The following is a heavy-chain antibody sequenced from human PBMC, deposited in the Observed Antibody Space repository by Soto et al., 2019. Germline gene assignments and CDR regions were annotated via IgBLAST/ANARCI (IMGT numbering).Heavy chain of an antibody. Sequence: PGGSLRLSCAASGFTFSDYYMSWIRQAPGKGLEWVSYISSSSSYTNYADSVKGRFTISRDNAENSLYLQMNSLRAEDTAVYYCARDRRVHDFWSGYVGNWFDPWGQGTLVTVSS. D-gene: IGHD3-3*01. CDR2: ISSSSSYT. V-gene: IGHV3-11*06. J-gene: IGHJ5*02. CDR3: ARDRRVHDFWSGYVGNWFDP. CDR1: GFTFSDYY.